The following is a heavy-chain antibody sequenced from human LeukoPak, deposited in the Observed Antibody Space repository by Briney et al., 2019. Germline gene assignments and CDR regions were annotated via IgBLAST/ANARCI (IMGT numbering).Heavy chain of an antibody. Sequence: RASETLSLTCTVSGGSISSSSYYGGWIRQPPGKGLEWIGSIYYSGSTYYNPSLKSRVTISVDTSKNQFSLKLSSVTAADTAVYYCARHTGSGMRRAFDIWGQGTMVTVSS. V-gene: IGHV4-39*01. CDR1: GGSISSSSYY. CDR2: IYYSGST. CDR3: ARHTGSGMRRAFDI. J-gene: IGHJ3*02. D-gene: IGHD3-10*01.